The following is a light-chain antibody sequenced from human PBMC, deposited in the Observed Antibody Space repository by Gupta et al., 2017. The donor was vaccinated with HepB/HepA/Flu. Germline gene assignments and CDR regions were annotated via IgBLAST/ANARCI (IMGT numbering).Light chain of an antibody. CDR1: QSLVFSDGDTF. J-gene: IGKJ4*01. Sequence: DVVLTQSPLSLPVTLGQPASISCRSSQSLVFSDGDTFLHWFQQRPGQSPRRLLYKVSKRDSGVPERFSGSGSGXDFTLRXSRGEAEDVAIYYCVQGKHWHTFGXGTKVEIK. V-gene: IGKV2-30*01. CDR2: KVS. CDR3: VQGKHWHT.